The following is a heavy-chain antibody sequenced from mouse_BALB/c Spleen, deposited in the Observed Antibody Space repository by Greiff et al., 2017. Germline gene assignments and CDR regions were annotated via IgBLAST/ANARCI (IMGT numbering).Heavy chain of an antibody. CDR1: GFTFSDYY. Sequence: EVKLMESGGGLVKPGGSLKLSCAASGFTFSDYYMYWVRQTPEKRLEWVATISDGGSYTYYPDSVKGRFTISRDNAKNNLYLQMSSLKSEDTAMYYCARDRDYYRYDDHGGYAMDYWGQGTSVTVSS. CDR3: ARDRDYYRYDDHGGYAMDY. D-gene: IGHD2-14*01. V-gene: IGHV5-4*02. J-gene: IGHJ4*01. CDR2: ISDGGSYT.